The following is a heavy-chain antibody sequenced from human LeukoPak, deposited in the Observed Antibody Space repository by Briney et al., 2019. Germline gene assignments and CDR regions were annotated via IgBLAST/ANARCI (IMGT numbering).Heavy chain of an antibody. CDR3: ARLYDSSGYESSFRY. CDR1: GYTFTSYV. Sequence: ASVKVSCKASGYTFTSYVISWVRQAPGQGLEGMGWISAYNGNTNYAQKLQGRVTMTTDTSTSTAYMELRSLRSDDTAVYYCARLYDSSGYESSFRYWGQGTLVTVSS. D-gene: IGHD3-22*01. CDR2: ISAYNGNT. J-gene: IGHJ4*02. V-gene: IGHV1-18*01.